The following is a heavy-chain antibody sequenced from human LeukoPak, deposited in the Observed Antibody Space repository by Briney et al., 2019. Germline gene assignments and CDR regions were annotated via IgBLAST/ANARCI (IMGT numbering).Heavy chain of an antibody. CDR1: GYTFSDYY. CDR3: ARVRGDYYDSSGYYPHFDY. V-gene: IGHV1-2*02. D-gene: IGHD3-22*01. CDR2: INPNSGGT. Sequence: GASVKVSCKASGYTFSDYYIHWVRQAPGQGLEWMGWINPNSGGTNYARKFQGRVTMTRDTSISTAYMELSRLRSDDTAVYYCARVRGDYYDSSGYYPHFDYWGQGTLVTVSS. J-gene: IGHJ4*02.